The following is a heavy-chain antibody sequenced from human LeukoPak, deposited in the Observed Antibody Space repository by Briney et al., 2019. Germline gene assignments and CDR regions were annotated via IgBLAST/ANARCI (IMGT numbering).Heavy chain of an antibody. D-gene: IGHD2-21*02. CDR3: ARTYCGGDCYYSYFDY. V-gene: IGHV5-51*01. J-gene: IGHJ4*02. Sequence: GESLKISCKASGYSFTTYWIGWVRQMPGKGLEWMGIIYPGDSDTRYSPSFQGQVTISADKSISTAYLQWSSLKASDTAMYYCARTYCGGDCYYSYFDYWGQGTLVTVSS. CDR1: GYSFTTYW. CDR2: IYPGDSDT.